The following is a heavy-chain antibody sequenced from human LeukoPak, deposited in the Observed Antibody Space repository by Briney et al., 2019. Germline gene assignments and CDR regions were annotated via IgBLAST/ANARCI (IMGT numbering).Heavy chain of an antibody. CDR2: INHSGST. D-gene: IGHD6-6*01. Sequence: PSETLSFTCAVYGGSFSGHYWSWIRQPPGKGLEWIGEINHSGSTNYNPSLKSRVTISVDTSKNQFSLKLSSVTAADTAVYYCARVRAARDAFDIWGQGTMVTVSS. J-gene: IGHJ3*02. CDR3: ARVRAARDAFDI. CDR1: GGSFSGHY. V-gene: IGHV4-34*01.